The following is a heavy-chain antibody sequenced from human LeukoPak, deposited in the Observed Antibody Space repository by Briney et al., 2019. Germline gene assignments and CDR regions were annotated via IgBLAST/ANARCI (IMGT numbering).Heavy chain of an antibody. CDR1: GFTFSSYS. J-gene: IGHJ4*02. V-gene: IGHV3-21*01. CDR2: ISSSSSYI. Sequence: KPGGSLRLSCAASGFTFSSYSMNWVRQAPGKGLEWVSSISSSSSYIYYADSVKGRFTISRDNAKNSLYLQMNSLRAEDTAVYYCARDQGAARPDTFDYSGQGTLVTVSS. D-gene: IGHD6-6*01. CDR3: ARDQGAARPDTFDY.